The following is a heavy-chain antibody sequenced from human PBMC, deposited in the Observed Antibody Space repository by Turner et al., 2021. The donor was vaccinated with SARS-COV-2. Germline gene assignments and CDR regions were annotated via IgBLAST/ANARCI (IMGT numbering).Heavy chain of an antibody. Sequence: EVQLVEYGGDLVQPGGSQRLSCIASGITFSTYWMHWVRQAPGKGLEWVSNMKSDGRDASYADSVKVRFTISRDSAKNTLYLQMSSLRFEDTADYYCAVYNSGLWVWGQGTLVTVSS. D-gene: IGHD6-19*01. J-gene: IGHJ4*02. CDR2: MKSDGRDA. CDR3: AVYNSGLWV. V-gene: IGHV3-74*01. CDR1: GITFSTYW.